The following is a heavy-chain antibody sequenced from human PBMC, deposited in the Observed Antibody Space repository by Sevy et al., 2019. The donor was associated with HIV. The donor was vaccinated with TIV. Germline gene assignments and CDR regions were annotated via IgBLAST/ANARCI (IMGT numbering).Heavy chain of an antibody. J-gene: IGHJ6*02. CDR2: IKRDGSEK. D-gene: IGHD2-2*01. Sequence: GGSLRLSCAASGFTFSNYWMSWVRQAPGKGLEWVAHIKRDGSEKYYVDSVKGRFTISRDNAKNSLYLQMNSLRAEETAVYYGARDCSSTTCLWGMDVWGQGTTVTVSS. CDR3: ARDCSSTTCLWGMDV. CDR1: GFTFSNYW. V-gene: IGHV3-7*03.